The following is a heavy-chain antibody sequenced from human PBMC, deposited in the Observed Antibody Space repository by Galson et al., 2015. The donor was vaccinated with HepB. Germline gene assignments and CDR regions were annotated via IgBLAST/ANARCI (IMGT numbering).Heavy chain of an antibody. Sequence: QSGAEVKKPGESLRISCKGSGYSFTSYWISWVRQMPGKGLEWMGRIDHSDSYTNYSPSFQGHVTISADKSISTAYLQWSSLKASDTAMYYCARLDYGSGSYPCLGYWGQGTLVTVSS. V-gene: IGHV5-10-1*01. CDR1: GYSFTSYW. CDR3: ARLDYGSGSYPCLGY. J-gene: IGHJ4*02. CDR2: IDHSDSYT. D-gene: IGHD3-10*01.